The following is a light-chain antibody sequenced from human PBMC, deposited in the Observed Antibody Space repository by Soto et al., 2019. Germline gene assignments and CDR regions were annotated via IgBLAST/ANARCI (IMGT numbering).Light chain of an antibody. V-gene: IGKV3-20*01. CDR1: QSVSSSY. J-gene: IGKJ5*01. CDR3: QQYRRSWIT. Sequence: EIVLTQSPGTLSVSPGERATLSCRASQSVSSSYLAWYQQKRGQAPRLLIYGASSRATGIPDRFSGSGSGTDFTLTITRLEPEDFAVYYCQQYRRSWITFGQGTRLEIK. CDR2: GAS.